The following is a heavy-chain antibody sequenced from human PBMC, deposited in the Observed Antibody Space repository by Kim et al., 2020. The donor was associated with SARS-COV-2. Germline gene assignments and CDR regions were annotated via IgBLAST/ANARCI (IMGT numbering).Heavy chain of an antibody. CDR3: ARGGSVADPFDY. J-gene: IGHJ4*02. D-gene: IGHD6-19*01. Sequence: YYNPSLKVRVTISVDTSKNRFSRKLSSVTAANAAVYYCARGGSVADPFDYCGQGTLVAVSS. V-gene: IGHV4-31*02.